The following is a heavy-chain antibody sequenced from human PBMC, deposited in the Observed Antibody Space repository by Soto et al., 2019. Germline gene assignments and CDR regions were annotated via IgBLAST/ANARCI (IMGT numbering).Heavy chain of an antibody. V-gene: IGHV3-30*04. CDR3: ARSRGNSGAYTGPVGFEY. D-gene: IGHD4-17*01. Sequence: QVQLVESGGGVVQPGRSLRLSCAASGFTFSSYAMHWVRQAPGKGLEWVAVISYDGRVKDYADSVKGRFTISRDNSKNTVYLPMNSLRAEDTGLYYCARSRGNSGAYTGPVGFEYWGQGTGVAVSS. CDR1: GFTFSSYA. CDR2: ISYDGRVK. J-gene: IGHJ4*02.